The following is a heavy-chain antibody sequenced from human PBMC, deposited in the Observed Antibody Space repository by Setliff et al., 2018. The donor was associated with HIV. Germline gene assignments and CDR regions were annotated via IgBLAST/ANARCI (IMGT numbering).Heavy chain of an antibody. J-gene: IGHJ4*02. CDR2: IRYDDTYK. D-gene: IGHD6-19*01. CDR1: GFTFSYYG. V-gene: IGHV3-30*02. CDR3: TKNLYRSPWSPLDY. Sequence: GALGLSCAASGFTFSYYGMHWVRQAPGKGLEWVAFIRYDDTYKYYADSVKGRFTISRDNSKNTLYLQMNSLRAEDTAVYYCTKNLYRSPWSPLDYWGRGTLVTVSS.